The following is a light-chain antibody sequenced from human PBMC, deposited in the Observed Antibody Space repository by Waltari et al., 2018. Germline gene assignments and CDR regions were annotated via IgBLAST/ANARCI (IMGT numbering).Light chain of an antibody. V-gene: IGLV3-21*04. J-gene: IGLJ3*02. CDR2: YDS. CDR3: QVWDSSSDNRV. CDR1: NIGTKS. Sequence: SSLLTQPPSVSVAPGRTARITCGTDNIGTKSVHWYQQKPGQAPVLVISYDSDRPSGIPERFSGSNSGNTATLTISRVEAGDEADYYCQVWDSSSDNRVFGGGTKLTVL.